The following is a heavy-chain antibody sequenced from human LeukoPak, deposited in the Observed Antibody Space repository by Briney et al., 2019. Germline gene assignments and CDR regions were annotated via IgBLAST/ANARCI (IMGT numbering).Heavy chain of an antibody. CDR2: INPNSGGT. D-gene: IGHD1-7*01. CDR1: GYTFTGYY. V-gene: IGHV1-2*04. J-gene: IGHJ4*02. CDR3: ARVQTGTTVRGDY. Sequence: ASVKVSCKASGYTFTGYYMHWVRQAPGQGLEWMGWINPNSGGTNYAQKFQGWVTMTRDTSISTAYMELSRLRSDDTAVYYCARVQTGTTVRGDYWGQGTLVTVSS.